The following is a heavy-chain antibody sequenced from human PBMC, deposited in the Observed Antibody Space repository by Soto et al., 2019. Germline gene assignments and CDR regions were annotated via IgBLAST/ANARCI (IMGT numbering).Heavy chain of an antibody. CDR2: ISSSSSTI. Sequence: GGSLRLSXAASGFTFSSYNMNWVRQAPGKGLEWVSYISSSSSTIYYADSVKGRFTISRDNAKNSQYLQMNSLRDEDTAVYYCARDHVDTAINYWGQGTLVTVSS. V-gene: IGHV3-48*02. CDR3: ARDHVDTAINY. J-gene: IGHJ4*02. D-gene: IGHD5-18*01. CDR1: GFTFSSYN.